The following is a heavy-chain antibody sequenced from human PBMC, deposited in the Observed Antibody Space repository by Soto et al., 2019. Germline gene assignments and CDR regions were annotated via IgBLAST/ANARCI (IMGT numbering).Heavy chain of an antibody. CDR3: ASTHCSGGSCYSGWFDP. Sequence: PSETLSLTCAVSGGSITTYYWSWIRQPPGKGLEWIGYIYYSGNTYYNPSLKSRVTMSVDTSKRQFSLNLSSLTAADTAVYYCASTHCSGGSCYSGWFDPWGQGTLVTVSS. D-gene: IGHD2-15*01. CDR1: GGSITTYY. J-gene: IGHJ5*02. CDR2: IYYSGNT. V-gene: IGHV4-59*12.